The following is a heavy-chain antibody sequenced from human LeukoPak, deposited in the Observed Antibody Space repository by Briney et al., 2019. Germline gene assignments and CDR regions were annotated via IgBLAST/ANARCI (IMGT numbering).Heavy chain of an antibody. J-gene: IGHJ4*02. Sequence: SETLSLTCTVSGGSISSYYWSWIRQPPGKGLEWIGYIYYSGSTNYNPSLKSRVTISVDTSKNQFSLKLSSVTAADTAVYYCARASYDSSGYSPLFGNCYYFDYWGQGTLVTVSS. CDR3: ARASYDSSGYSPLFGNCYYFDY. D-gene: IGHD3-22*01. V-gene: IGHV4-59*01. CDR1: GGSISSYY. CDR2: IYYSGST.